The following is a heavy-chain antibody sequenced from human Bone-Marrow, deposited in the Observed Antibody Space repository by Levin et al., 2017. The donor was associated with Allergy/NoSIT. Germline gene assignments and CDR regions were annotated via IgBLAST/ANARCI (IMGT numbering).Heavy chain of an antibody. CDR1: GYTFTSYY. D-gene: IGHD1-14*01. CDR2: INPNGGTT. V-gene: IGHV1-46*01. J-gene: IGHJ4*02. Sequence: PVASVKVSCKSNGYTFTSYYLHWVRQAPGQGLEWMGIINPNGGTTAYAQKFQGRVTMTSDTSTRTVNMKLNNLRSEDSATYFCALKLVTTYFDYWGQGTLVTVSS. CDR3: ALKLVTTYFDY.